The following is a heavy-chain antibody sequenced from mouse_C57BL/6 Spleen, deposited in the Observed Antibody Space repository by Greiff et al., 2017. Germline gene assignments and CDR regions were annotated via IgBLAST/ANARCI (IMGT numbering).Heavy chain of an antibody. D-gene: IGHD1-1*01. Sequence: DVMLVESGEGLVKPGGSLKLSCAASGFTFSSYAMSWVRQTPEKRLEWVAYISSGGDYIYYADTVKGRFTISRDNARNTLYLQMSSLKSEDTAMYYCTRDVGSSHYFDYWGQGTTLTVSS. CDR2: ISSGGDYI. CDR1: GFTFSSYA. J-gene: IGHJ2*01. CDR3: TRDVGSSHYFDY. V-gene: IGHV5-9-1*02.